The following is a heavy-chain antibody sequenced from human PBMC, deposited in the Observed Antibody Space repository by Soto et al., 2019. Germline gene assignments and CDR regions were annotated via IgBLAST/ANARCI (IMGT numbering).Heavy chain of an antibody. J-gene: IGHJ4*02. V-gene: IGHV4-4*08. CDR2: VYTSGST. CDR3: AREVVGNTWPGIFDS. CDR1: DDSIGPYY. Sequence: QEQLRESGPGPVKPSETLSLTCSISDDSIGPYYWTWIRQTPRKELQWIGYVYTSGSTKYNSSLKSRVTISLDASNSQFSLTMSSVTAADTGVYYCAREVVGNTWPGIFDSWGRGTLVVVSS.